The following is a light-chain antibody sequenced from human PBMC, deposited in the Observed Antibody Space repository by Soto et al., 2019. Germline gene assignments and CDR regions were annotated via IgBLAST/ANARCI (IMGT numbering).Light chain of an antibody. CDR3: QQYGNLPLT. V-gene: IGKV3-20*01. J-gene: IGKJ4*01. Sequence: DIVLTQSPGTVSLSPGERATLSCRASQRISSNYLGWYQQKPGQAPRLLIYSASSRATGIPDRFSGSGSGTDFTLTISRLEPEDFAVYYCQQYGNLPLTFGGGTKVEIK. CDR1: QRISSNY. CDR2: SAS.